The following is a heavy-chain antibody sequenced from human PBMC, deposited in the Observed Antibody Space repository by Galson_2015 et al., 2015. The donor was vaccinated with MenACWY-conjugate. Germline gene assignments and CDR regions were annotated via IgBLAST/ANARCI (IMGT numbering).Heavy chain of an antibody. CDR1: GGSIRSGAHY. V-gene: IGHV4-31*03. Sequence: TLSLTCTVSGGSIRSGAHYWSWIRQHPGKGLEWIGYIYYSGSTHYNPSLKSRVTISVDTSKNQFSLKLSSVTAADTAVYYCARLLQTYSGYAQYYFDYWGQGTLVTVSS. J-gene: IGHJ4*02. D-gene: IGHD5-12*01. CDR3: ARLLQTYSGYAQYYFDY. CDR2: IYYSGST.